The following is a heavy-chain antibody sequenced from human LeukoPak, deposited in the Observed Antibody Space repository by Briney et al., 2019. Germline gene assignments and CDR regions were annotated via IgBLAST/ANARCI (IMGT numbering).Heavy chain of an antibody. D-gene: IGHD3-3*01. Sequence: GASVKVSCKASGYTFTGYYMHWVRQAPGQGLEWMGWINPNSGGTNYAQKLQGRVTMTRGTSISTAYMELSRLRSDDTAVYYCARGGITIFGVVSTSNWFDPWGQGTLVTVSS. CDR3: ARGGITIFGVVSTSNWFDP. CDR2: INPNSGGT. J-gene: IGHJ5*02. V-gene: IGHV1-2*02. CDR1: GYTFTGYY.